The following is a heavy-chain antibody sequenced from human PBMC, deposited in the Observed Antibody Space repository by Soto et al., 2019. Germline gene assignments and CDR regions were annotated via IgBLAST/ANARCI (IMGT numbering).Heavy chain of an antibody. J-gene: IGHJ3*02. CDR3: ARGPNYYDSSGYSPDAFDI. CDR1: GFTFSDHY. V-gene: IGHV3-72*01. CDR2: TRNKANSYTT. D-gene: IGHD3-22*01. Sequence: PGGSLRLSCAASGFTFSDHYMDWVRQAPGKGLEWVGRTRNKANSYTTEYAASVKGRFTISRDDSKNSLYLQMNSLKTEDTAVYYCARGPNYYDSSGYSPDAFDIWGQGTMVTVSS.